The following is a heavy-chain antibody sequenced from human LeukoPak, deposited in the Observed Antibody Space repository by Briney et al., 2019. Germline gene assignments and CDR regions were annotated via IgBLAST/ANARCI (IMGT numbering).Heavy chain of an antibody. Sequence: ASETLSLTCAVYGGSFSGYYWSCIRQPPGKGLEWIGEINHSGSTNYNPSLKSRVTISVDTSKNQFSLKLSSVTAADTAVYYCARRKAMAIHFDYWGQGTLVTVSS. D-gene: IGHD5-24*01. V-gene: IGHV4-34*01. CDR3: ARRKAMAIHFDY. CDR2: INHSGST. CDR1: GGSFSGYY. J-gene: IGHJ4*02.